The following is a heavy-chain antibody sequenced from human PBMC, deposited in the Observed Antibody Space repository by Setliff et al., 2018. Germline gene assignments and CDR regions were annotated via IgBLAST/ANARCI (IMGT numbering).Heavy chain of an antibody. CDR1: GFTFSSYS. CDR2: ISSSSSYI. J-gene: IGHJ6*02. D-gene: IGHD3-10*02. CDR3: AREMATMLGSLYYYYYGMDV. Sequence: GESLKISCAASGFTFSSYSTNWVRQAPGKGLEWVSSISSSSSYIYYADSVKGRFTISRDNAKNSLYLQMNSLRAEDTAVYYCAREMATMLGSLYYYYYGMDVWGQGTTVTVSS. V-gene: IGHV3-21*01.